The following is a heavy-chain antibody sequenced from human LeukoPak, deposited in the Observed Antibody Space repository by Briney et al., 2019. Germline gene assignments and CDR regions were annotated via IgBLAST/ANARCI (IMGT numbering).Heavy chain of an antibody. D-gene: IGHD6-19*01. CDR1: GGSFSGYY. V-gene: IGHV4-34*01. CDR3: ARGRISQWLVRFDY. CDR2: INHSGST. J-gene: IGHJ4*02. Sequence: SETLSLTCAVYGGSFSGYYWSWIRQPPGKGLEWIGEINHSGSTNYNPSLKSRVTISVDTSKNQFSLKLSSVTAADTAVYYCARGRISQWLVRFDYWGQGTLVTVSS.